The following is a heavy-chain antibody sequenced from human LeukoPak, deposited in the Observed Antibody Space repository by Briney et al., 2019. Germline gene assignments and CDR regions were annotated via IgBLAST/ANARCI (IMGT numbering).Heavy chain of an antibody. CDR2: IYYSGST. Sequence: PSETLSLTCTVSGGSISSSSYYWGWIRQPPGKGLEWIGSIYYSGSTYYNPSLKSRVTISVDTSKNQFSLKLSSVTAADTAVYYCARDLPDYGDYTNWFDPWGQGTLVTVSS. CDR1: GGSISSSSYY. CDR3: ARDLPDYGDYTNWFDP. V-gene: IGHV4-39*07. J-gene: IGHJ5*02. D-gene: IGHD4-17*01.